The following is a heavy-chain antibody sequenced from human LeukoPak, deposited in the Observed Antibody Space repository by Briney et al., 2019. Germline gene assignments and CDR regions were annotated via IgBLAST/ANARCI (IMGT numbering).Heavy chain of an antibody. V-gene: IGHV1-2*02. J-gene: IGHJ6*03. CDR2: INPDSGGA. D-gene: IGHD1-26*01. CDR3: ARDAGSYSGSYYGYWYYYYYMDV. Sequence: ASVKVSCKASGYTFTDYFMHWVRQAPGQGLEWMGWINPDSGGAKYAQKFQGRVSMTRDTSISTAYMELSRLRSDDTAVYYCARDAGSYSGSYYGYWYYYYYMDVWGKGTTVTVSS. CDR1: GYTFTDYF.